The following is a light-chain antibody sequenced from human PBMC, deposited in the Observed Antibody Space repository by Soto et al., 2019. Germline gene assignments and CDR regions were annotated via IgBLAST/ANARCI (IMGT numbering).Light chain of an antibody. J-gene: IGKJ1*01. Sequence: DIQLTQSPSTLSASFGYIFTITCRASRSIMSWLAWYQQKPGKAPKLLIYKASDLDVGVPSRFSGSGSATEFTLTISSLQPDDVATYYCQQYNAYSPWTFGQGTKVHIK. V-gene: IGKV1-5*03. CDR1: RSIMSW. CDR3: QQYNAYSPWT. CDR2: KAS.